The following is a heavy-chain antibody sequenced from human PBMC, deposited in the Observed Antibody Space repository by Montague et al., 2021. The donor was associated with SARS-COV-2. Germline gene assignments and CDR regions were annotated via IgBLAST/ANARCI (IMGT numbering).Heavy chain of an antibody. D-gene: IGHD2-15*01. J-gene: IGHJ4*02. V-gene: IGHV4-59*01. CDR1: GGSTGNYY. Sequence: SETLSLTCSVSGGSTGNYYWTWIRQSPGKGLQWIGYIFYTGSTKFNPSLKSRVSMSLDTSKNHFSLRLGAVTAADTARYYCARAQNICFIANCVNYFDLWGLGALVTVSS. CDR2: IFYTGST. CDR3: ARAQNICFIANCVNYFDL.